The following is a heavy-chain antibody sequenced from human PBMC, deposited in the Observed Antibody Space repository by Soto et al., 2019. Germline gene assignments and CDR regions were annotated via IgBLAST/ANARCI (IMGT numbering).Heavy chain of an antibody. V-gene: IGHV1-46*01. Sequence: ASVQVSCQASGYTFTSYYMHWVRQAPGQGLAWMGIINPSGGSTSYAQKFQGRGTMTRDTSTSTVYMELSSLRSEDTAVYYCARERITGTTNIMYYYGMDVWGQGTTVTVSS. CDR2: INPSGGST. CDR1: GYTFTSYY. D-gene: IGHD1-7*01. CDR3: ARERITGTTNIMYYYGMDV. J-gene: IGHJ6*02.